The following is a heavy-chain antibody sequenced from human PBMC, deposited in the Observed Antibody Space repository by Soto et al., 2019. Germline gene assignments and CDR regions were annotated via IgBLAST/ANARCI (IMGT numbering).Heavy chain of an antibody. CDR2: IYSGGRT. CDR1: GGSISQYY. Sequence: QVQLQESGPGLVKPSETLSLSCGVPGGSISQYYWSWIRQPAGKGLEWIGRIYSGGRTNYNPSLESRVTMSVDTYKNKFSLRLSSVTAADTAVYYCARGPGGFGDFSLDYWGQGTLVTVSS. V-gene: IGHV4-4*07. J-gene: IGHJ4*02. CDR3: ARGPGGFGDFSLDY. D-gene: IGHD3-10*01.